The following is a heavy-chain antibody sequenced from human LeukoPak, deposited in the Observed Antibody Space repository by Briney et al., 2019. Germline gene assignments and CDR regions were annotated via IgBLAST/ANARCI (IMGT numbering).Heavy chain of an antibody. CDR3: ASPYCGGDCSNLIALYYFDY. CDR2: INPNSGGT. D-gene: IGHD2-21*02. J-gene: IGHJ4*02. Sequence: ASVKVSCKASGYTFTGYYMHWVRQAPGQGLEWMGWINPNSGGTNYAQKFQGRVTMTRDTSISTAYMELSRLRSDDTAVYYCASPYCGGDCSNLIALYYFDYWGQGTLVTVSS. CDR1: GYTFTGYY. V-gene: IGHV1-2*02.